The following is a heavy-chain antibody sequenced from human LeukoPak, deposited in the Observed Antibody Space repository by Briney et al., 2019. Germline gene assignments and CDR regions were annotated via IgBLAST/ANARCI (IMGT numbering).Heavy chain of an antibody. J-gene: IGHJ5*02. V-gene: IGHV4-39*01. D-gene: IGHD6-13*01. CDR1: GGSISSSSYY. CDR3: ASQDSSWSPGWLDP. Sequence: SETLSLTCSVSGGSISSSSYYWGWIRQPPGKGLEWIGSMYYSGSTYYNPSLKSRVTISVDTSKNQFSLKLSSVTAADTAVYYCASQDSSWSPGWLDPWGQGTLVTISS. CDR2: MYYSGST.